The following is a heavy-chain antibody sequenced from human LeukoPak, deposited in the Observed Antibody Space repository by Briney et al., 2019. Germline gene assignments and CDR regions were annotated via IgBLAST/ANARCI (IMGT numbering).Heavy chain of an antibody. CDR3: AKDLSPYYDSSGYYF. V-gene: IGHV3-30*02. CDR1: GFTFSSYG. J-gene: IGHJ4*02. D-gene: IGHD3-22*01. CDR2: IRYDGSNK. Sequence: GGSLRLSCAASGFTFSSYGMHWVRQAPGKGLEWLAFIRYDGSNKYYADSVKGRFTISRDNSKNTLYVQMNSLRAEDTAVYYCAKDLSPYYDSSGYYFWGQGTLVTVSS.